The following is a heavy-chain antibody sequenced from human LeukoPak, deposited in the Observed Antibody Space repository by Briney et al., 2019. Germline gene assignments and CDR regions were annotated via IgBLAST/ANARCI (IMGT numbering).Heavy chain of an antibody. CDR3: ARMAAAGVYYYYYYMDV. CDR1: GYTFTSYG. CDR2: ISAYNGNT. J-gene: IGHJ6*03. Sequence: ASVKVSCKASGYTFTSYGISWVRQAPGQGLEWMGWISAYNGNTNYAQKLRGRVTMTTDTSTSTAYMELRSLRSDDTAVYYCARMAAAGVYYYYYYMDVWGKGTTVTVSS. D-gene: IGHD6-13*01. V-gene: IGHV1-18*01.